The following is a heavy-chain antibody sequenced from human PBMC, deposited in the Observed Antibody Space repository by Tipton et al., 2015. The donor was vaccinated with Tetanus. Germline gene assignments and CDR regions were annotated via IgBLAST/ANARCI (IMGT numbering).Heavy chain of an antibody. CDR2: IYSSGST. CDR3: ARDFRERSGTYFSYYYTMDV. Sequence: TLSLTCTVPGGSLSTFYWNWIRQPAGKGLEWIGRIYSSGSTNYNPSLKSRVTMSIDTSKNQFSLELTSVTAADTAVYYCARDFRERSGTYFSYYYTMDVWGQGTTVTVSS. D-gene: IGHD1-26*01. V-gene: IGHV4-4*07. CDR1: GGSLSTFY. J-gene: IGHJ6*02.